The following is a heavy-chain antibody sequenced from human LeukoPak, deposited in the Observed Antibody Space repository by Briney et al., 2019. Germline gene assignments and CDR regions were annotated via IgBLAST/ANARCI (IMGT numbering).Heavy chain of an antibody. V-gene: IGHV3-53*01. CDR2: IYSGGNT. J-gene: IGHJ4*02. D-gene: IGHD2/OR15-2a*01. CDR3: ARRAGEYSHPYDY. CDR1: GFTVSINS. Sequence: GGSLRLSCTVSGFTVSINSMSWVRQAPGKGLEWVSFIYSGGNTHYSDSVKGRFIISRDNSKNTLYLQMNSLRAEDTAVYYCARRAGEYSHPYDYWGQGTLVTVSS.